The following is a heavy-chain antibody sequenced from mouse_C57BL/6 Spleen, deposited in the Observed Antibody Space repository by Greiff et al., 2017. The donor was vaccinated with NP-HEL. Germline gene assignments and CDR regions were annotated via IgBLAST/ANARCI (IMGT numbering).Heavy chain of an antibody. J-gene: IGHJ4*01. CDR3: ARHQGIYYGDYYAMDY. CDR1: GFTFSDYG. CDR2: ISNLAYSI. Sequence: EVKVEESGGGLVQPGGSLKLSCAASGFTFSDYGMAWVRQAPRKGPEWVAFISNLAYSIYYADTVTGRFTISRENAKNTLYLEMSSLRSEDTAMYYCARHQGIYYGDYYAMDYWGQGTSVTVSS. D-gene: IGHD2-13*01. V-gene: IGHV5-15*04.